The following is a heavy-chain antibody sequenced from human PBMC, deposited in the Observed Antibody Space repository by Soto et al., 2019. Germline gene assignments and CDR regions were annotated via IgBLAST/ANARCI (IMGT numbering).Heavy chain of an antibody. CDR1: GDSVSSNSAA. CDR3: ARVAGPYYYGAGRAWSPP. D-gene: IGHD3-10*01. J-gene: IGHJ5*02. V-gene: IGHV6-1*01. CDR2: TYYRSKWYN. Sequence: PSQTLSLTCAISGDSVSSNSAAWNWIRQSPSRGLEWLGRTYYRSKWYNDYAVSVKSRITINPDTSKNQFSLQLNSVTPEDTAVYYCARVAGPYYYGAGRAWSPPGGQETLATVPS.